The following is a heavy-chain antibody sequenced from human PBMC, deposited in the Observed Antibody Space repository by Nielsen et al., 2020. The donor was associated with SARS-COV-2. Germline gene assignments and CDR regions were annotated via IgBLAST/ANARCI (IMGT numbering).Heavy chain of an antibody. J-gene: IGHJ6*02. V-gene: IGHV3-9*01. CDR1: GFTFDDYA. CDR3: AKVPDDYSNYNV. Sequence: GGSLRLSCAASGFTFDDYAMHWVRQAPGKGLEWVSGLSWNSGSIGYADSVKGRFTISRDNAKNSLYLQMNSLRAEDTALYYCAKVPDDYSNYNVWGQGTTVTVSS. D-gene: IGHD4-11*01. CDR2: LSWNSGSI.